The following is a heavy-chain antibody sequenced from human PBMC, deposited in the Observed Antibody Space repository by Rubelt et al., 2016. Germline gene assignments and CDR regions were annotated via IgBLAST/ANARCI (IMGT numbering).Heavy chain of an antibody. CDR2: INYKGSTI. Sequence: QLGMRGGGLVQPGGSLRLSCAASGFTFSSYSMNWVRQAPGKGLEWISYINYKGSTISYADSVKGRFTIPRDNSKNTLYLQMNSLRAEDTAVDYCATGLREAFDLWGQGTLVTVSS. V-gene: IGHV3-48*01. J-gene: IGHJ4*02. CDR1: GFTFSSYS. D-gene: IGHD4-17*01. CDR3: ATGLREAFDL.